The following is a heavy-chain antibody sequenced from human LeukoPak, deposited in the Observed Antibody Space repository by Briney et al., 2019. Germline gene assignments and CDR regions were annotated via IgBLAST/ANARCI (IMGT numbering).Heavy chain of an antibody. J-gene: IGHJ4*02. D-gene: IGHD5-12*01. CDR3: ARGGGYDSRFDY. V-gene: IGHV4-59*01. Sequence: SETLSLTCTVSGGSISSYYWSWIRQPPGKGLEWIGYIYYSGSTNYNPSLKSRVTISVDTSKNQFSLKLSSVTAADTAVYYCARGGGYDSRFDYWGQGTLVTVSS. CDR1: GGSISSYY. CDR2: IYYSGST.